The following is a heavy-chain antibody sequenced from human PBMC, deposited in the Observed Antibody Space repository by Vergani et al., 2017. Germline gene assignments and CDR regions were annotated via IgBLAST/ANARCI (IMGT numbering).Heavy chain of an antibody. CDR2: IYYSGSP. J-gene: IGHJ4*02. CDR3: ARALYSGYALFDY. Sequence: QVQLQESGPGLVKPSETLSLTCTVSGGSISSYYWSWIRQPPGKGLEWIGYIYYSGSPNYHPSLKSRVTISVDTSKNQFSLKLSSVTAADTAVYYCARALYSGYALFDYWGQGTLVTVSS. CDR1: GGSISSYY. V-gene: IGHV4-59*01. D-gene: IGHD5-12*01.